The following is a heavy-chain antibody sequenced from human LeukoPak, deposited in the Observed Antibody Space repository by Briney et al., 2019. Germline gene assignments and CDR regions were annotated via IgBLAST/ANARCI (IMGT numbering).Heavy chain of an antibody. V-gene: IGHV1-69*13. CDR2: IIPIFGTA. CDR1: GYTFTGYY. CDR3: ARVESDADAFDI. D-gene: IGHD1-1*01. Sequence: GASVKVSCKASGYTFTGYYMHWVRPGPGQGLEWMGGIIPIFGTANYAQKFQGRVTITADESTSTAYMELSSLRSEDTAVYYCARVESDADAFDIWGQGTMVTVSS. J-gene: IGHJ3*02.